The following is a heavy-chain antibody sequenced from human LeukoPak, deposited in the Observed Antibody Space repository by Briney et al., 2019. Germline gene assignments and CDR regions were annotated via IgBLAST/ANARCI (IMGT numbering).Heavy chain of an antibody. D-gene: IGHD5-18*01. Sequence: PSETLSLTCTVSGGSISSSSYYWGWIRQPPGKGLEWIGNMYYSGSTYYNPSLKSRVTISADTSKNQFSLKLSSVTPAYTAVYYCARATPRTAMVRNFYYWGQGTLVTVSS. V-gene: IGHV4-39*07. CDR1: GGSISSSSYY. J-gene: IGHJ4*02. CDR3: ARATPRTAMVRNFYY. CDR2: MYYSGST.